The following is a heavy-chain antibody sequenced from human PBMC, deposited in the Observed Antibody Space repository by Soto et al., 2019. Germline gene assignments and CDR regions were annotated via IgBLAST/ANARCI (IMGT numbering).Heavy chain of an antibody. Sequence: QVQLVESGGGVVQPGRSLRLSCAASGFTFSSYGMHWVRQAPGKGLEWVAVISNDGRNKYYAGPVKGRFNVSRDNSKSTLYLELNSLRAEDTAVYYCAKDLTVGATEYYFDYWGQGTLVTVSS. V-gene: IGHV3-30*18. D-gene: IGHD1-26*01. CDR3: AKDLTVGATEYYFDY. CDR2: ISNDGRNK. CDR1: GFTFSSYG. J-gene: IGHJ4*02.